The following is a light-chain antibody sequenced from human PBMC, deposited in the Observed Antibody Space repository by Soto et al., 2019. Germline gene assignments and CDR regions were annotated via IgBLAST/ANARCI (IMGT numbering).Light chain of an antibody. J-gene: IGLJ2*01. Sequence: QAVVTQPPSASGSPGQSVTISCTGTSSDVGGYNYVSWYQQHPGKVPKLIIFEVNKRPSGVPDRFSASKSGNTASLTVSGLQAEDEADYYCTSFGGINNFVVFGGGTKLTVL. CDR2: EVN. CDR1: SSDVGGYNY. V-gene: IGLV2-8*01. CDR3: TSFGGINNFVV.